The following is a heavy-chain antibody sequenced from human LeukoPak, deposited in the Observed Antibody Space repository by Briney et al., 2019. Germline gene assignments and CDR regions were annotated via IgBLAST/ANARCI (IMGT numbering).Heavy chain of an antibody. Sequence: GSLRLSCAASGFTFSSYAMSRVRQAPGKGLEWVSAISGSGGSTYYADSVKGRFTISRDNSKNTLYLQMNSLRAEDTAVYYCAKDTWLAYCGGDCYYFDYWGQGTLVTVSS. CDR2: ISGSGGST. D-gene: IGHD2-21*02. CDR3: AKDTWLAYCGGDCYYFDY. V-gene: IGHV3-23*01. CDR1: GFTFSSYA. J-gene: IGHJ4*02.